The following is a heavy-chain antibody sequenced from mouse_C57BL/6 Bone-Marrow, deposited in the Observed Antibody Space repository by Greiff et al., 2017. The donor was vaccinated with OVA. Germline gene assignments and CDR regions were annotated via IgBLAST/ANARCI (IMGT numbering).Heavy chain of an antibody. D-gene: IGHD1-1*01. CDR3: ARRGLFYFDY. CDR1: GYSFTSYY. CDR2: IYPGSGNT. J-gene: IGHJ2*01. Sequence: QVQLKESGPELVKPGASVKISCKASGYSFTSYYIHWVKQRPGQGLEWIGWIYPGSGNTKYNEKFKGKATLTADTSSSTAYMQLSSLTSEDSAVYYCARRGLFYFDYWGQGTTLTVSS. V-gene: IGHV1-66*01.